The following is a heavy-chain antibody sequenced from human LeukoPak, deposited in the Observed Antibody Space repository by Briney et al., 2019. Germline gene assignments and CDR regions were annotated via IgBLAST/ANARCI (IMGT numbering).Heavy chain of an antibody. CDR2: IRSKAYGETA. Sequence: GGSLRLSCTASGFTFGDYAMSWIRQAPGKGLEWVGFIRSKAYGETADYAASVKGRFTISRDDSKAVAYLQMNSLKTEDTAVYHCTRDRGAYNLYDYWGQGTLVTVSS. D-gene: IGHD1-1*01. CDR3: TRDRGAYNLYDY. V-gene: IGHV3-49*03. CDR1: GFTFGDYA. J-gene: IGHJ4*02.